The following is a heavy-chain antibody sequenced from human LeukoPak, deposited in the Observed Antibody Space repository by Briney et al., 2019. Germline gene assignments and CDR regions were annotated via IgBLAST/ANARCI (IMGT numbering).Heavy chain of an antibody. J-gene: IGHJ4*02. Sequence: SETLSLTCTVSGGSISSYYWSWIRQPAGKGLEGIGRIYTSGSTNYNPSLKSPVTMSVDTSKNQFSLKLSSVTAADTAVYYCARVGRSLSGSHYYFDYWGQGTLVTVSS. CDR1: GGSISSYY. CDR3: ARVGRSLSGSHYYFDY. V-gene: IGHV4-4*07. CDR2: IYTSGST. D-gene: IGHD1-26*01.